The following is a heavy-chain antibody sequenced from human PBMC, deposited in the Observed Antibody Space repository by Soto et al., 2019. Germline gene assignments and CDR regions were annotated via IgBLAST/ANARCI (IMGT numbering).Heavy chain of an antibody. D-gene: IGHD1-1*01. CDR1: GYTFTRYG. Sequence: QVQLVQSGAEVKKPGASVKVSCKASGYTFTRYGFSWVRQAPGQGLEWMGWISTYNGNTNVAQKLQGRVTMTTDTSTSTAYMELRSLRSDDTAVYYRARAGGGTVTTTADYWGQGTLVTVSS. CDR3: ARAGGGTVTTTADY. J-gene: IGHJ4*02. CDR2: ISTYNGNT. V-gene: IGHV1-18*01.